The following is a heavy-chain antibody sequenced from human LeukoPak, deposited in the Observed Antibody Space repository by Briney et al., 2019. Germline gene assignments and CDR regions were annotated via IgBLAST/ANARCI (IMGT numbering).Heavy chain of an antibody. V-gene: IGHV3-23*01. Sequence: GGSLRLSCAASGFTFSSYAMNWVRQAPGKGLEWVSAISGSGGSTYYADSVKGRFTISRDNSKNTLYLQMNSLTAEDTAVYYCAKGLGGVWFGESDYCGQGTLVTVSS. CDR2: ISGSGGST. D-gene: IGHD3-10*01. CDR1: GFTFSSYA. J-gene: IGHJ4*02. CDR3: AKGLGGVWFGESDY.